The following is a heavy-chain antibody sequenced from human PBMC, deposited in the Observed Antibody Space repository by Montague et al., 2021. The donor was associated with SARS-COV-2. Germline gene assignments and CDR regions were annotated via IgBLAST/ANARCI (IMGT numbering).Heavy chain of an antibody. CDR3: ARLGDGIVPSPILGLGPYYSFYYMDV. Sequence: SETLSLTCAVSGGSFSRYHWSWIRQPPGKGLEWIGEISHNGNTKYNPSLQSRVSISLDTSRNQFSLKVSSVTAADTAIYYCARLGDGIVPSPILGLGPYYSFYYMDVWGNGTTVTVSS. CDR2: ISHNGNT. D-gene: IGHD2-2*02. V-gene: IGHV4-34*01. CDR1: GGSFSRYH. J-gene: IGHJ6*03.